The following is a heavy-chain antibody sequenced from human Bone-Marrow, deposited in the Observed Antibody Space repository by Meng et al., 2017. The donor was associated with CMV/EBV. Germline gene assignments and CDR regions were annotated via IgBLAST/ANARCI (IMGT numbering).Heavy chain of an antibody. V-gene: IGHV3-33*06. CDR2: IWYDASNK. Sequence: GGSLRLSCATSGFTFTYYAMHWVRQAPGKGLEWVAIIWYDASNKYYADSVKGRFTISSDNSKNTLYLQMNSLRAEDTAVYFCAKARSSSWMDYSMDVWGQGTTVTVSS. D-gene: IGHD6-6*01. CDR3: AKARSSSWMDYSMDV. J-gene: IGHJ6*02. CDR1: GFTFTYYA.